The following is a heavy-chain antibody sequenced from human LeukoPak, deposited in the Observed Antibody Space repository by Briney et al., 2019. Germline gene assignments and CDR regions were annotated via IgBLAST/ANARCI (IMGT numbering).Heavy chain of an antibody. J-gene: IGHJ4*02. D-gene: IGHD3-3*01. CDR1: GGSISIYY. CDR3: ARYDFWSGPDY. V-gene: IGHV4-59*08. CDR2: IYYSGST. Sequence: SETLSLTCTVSGGSISIYYWSWIRQPPGKGLEWIGYIYYSGSTNYNPSLKSRVTISVDTSKNQFSLKLSSVTAADTAVYYCARYDFWSGPDYWGQGTLVTVSS.